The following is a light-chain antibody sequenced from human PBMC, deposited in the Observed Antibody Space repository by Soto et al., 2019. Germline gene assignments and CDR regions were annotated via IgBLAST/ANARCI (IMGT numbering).Light chain of an antibody. CDR1: QSISSL. CDR3: QQYNSYPLT. J-gene: IGKJ4*01. CDR2: KAS. V-gene: IGKV1-5*03. Sequence: DIQMTQSPSTLSASVGDRVTITCRASQSISSLLAWYQQKPGKAPKLLIYKASSLESGVPSRFRGSGSGTEFTLTISRLQPDDFATYYCQQYNSYPLTFGGGTKVEIK.